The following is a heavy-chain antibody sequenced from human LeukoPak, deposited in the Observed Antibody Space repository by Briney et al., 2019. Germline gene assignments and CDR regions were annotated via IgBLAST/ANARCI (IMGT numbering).Heavy chain of an antibody. D-gene: IGHD6-13*01. CDR1: GFTVSSNY. CDR3: ARAPIAAAATDY. Sequence: PGGSLRLSCAASGFTVSSNYMSWVRQAPGKGLEWVSVIYSGGSTYYADSVKGRFTISRDNSKNTLYLQMNSLRVEDTAVYYCARAPIAAAATDYWGQGTLVTVSS. V-gene: IGHV3-53*01. CDR2: IYSGGST. J-gene: IGHJ4*02.